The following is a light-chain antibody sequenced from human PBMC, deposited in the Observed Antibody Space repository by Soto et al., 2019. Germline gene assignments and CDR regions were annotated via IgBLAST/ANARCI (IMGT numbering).Light chain of an antibody. CDR3: SLYAGTNTPCL. J-gene: IGLJ1*01. CDR2: DVS. CDR1: SSDVGANNY. Sequence: QSALTQPRSVSGSPGQSVTISCTGSSSDVGANNYVSWYQQHPGKAPKHIIYDVSQRPSGVPDRFSGSKSGNTASLTISGLQAEDESDYYCSLYAGTNTPCLFGTGTKLTVL. V-gene: IGLV2-11*01.